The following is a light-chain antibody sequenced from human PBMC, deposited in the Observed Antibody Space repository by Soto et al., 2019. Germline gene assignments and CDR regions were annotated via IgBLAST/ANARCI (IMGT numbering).Light chain of an antibody. J-gene: IGKJ2*01. Sequence: IVLTQSPGTVSLSPGERATLSCRASETIGRAYFAWYQHRPGRTPRLVVSGTSNRAAGIPDRFGGSGSGAAFTLTISGVEPEYSAVYYCHQYATSPFTFGQGTKLEIK. CDR2: GTS. CDR3: HQYATSPFT. V-gene: IGKV3-20*01. CDR1: ETIGRAY.